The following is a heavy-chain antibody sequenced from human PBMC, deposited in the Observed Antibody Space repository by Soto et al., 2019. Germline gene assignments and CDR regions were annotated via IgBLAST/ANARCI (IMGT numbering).Heavy chain of an antibody. J-gene: IGHJ1*01. V-gene: IGHV3-23*01. CDR2: ISGSGDRT. D-gene: IGHD3-22*01. CDR1: GITISNYP. Sequence: ESGGGLVQPRGSLRLSCAASGITISNYPMSWVRQAPGKGLDWVSGISGSGDRTYYADSAKGRFTISKDISRNSLSLQLDSMGVEDTAVSFCVKDDGGYPSTAPHWGLSTLVTVSS. CDR3: VKDDGGYPSTAPH.